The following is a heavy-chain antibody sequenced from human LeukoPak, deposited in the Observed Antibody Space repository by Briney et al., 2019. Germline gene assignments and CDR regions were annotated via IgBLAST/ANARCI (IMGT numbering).Heavy chain of an antibody. V-gene: IGHV1-69*01. CDR3: AKDFADYYGSGTSYLDY. CDR1: GGTFSSYA. Sequence: ASVKVSCKASGGTFSSYAISWVRQAPGQGLEWMGGIIPIFGTANYAQKFQGRVTITADESTSTAYMELSSLRSEDTAVYYCAKDFADYYGSGTSYLDYWGQGTLVTVSS. D-gene: IGHD3-10*01. J-gene: IGHJ4*02. CDR2: IIPIFGTA.